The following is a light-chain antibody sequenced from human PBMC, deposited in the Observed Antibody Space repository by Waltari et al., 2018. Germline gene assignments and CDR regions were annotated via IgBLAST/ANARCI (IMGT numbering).Light chain of an antibody. CDR1: TSDAGGYNY. CDR2: DVT. Sequence: SALTQPRSVSGSPGQSVTIPCTGTTSDAGGYNYVSWYQHHPGKAPKLMIFDVTQRPSGVPDRFSGSKSANTASLTISGLQAEDEADYYCCSFAGTYTWVFGGGTKVTVL. J-gene: IGLJ3*02. V-gene: IGLV2-11*01. CDR3: CSFAGTYTWV.